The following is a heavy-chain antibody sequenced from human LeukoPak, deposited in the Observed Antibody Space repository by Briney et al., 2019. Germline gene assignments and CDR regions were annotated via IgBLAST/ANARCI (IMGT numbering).Heavy chain of an antibody. V-gene: IGHV3-7*01. D-gene: IGHD5-18*01. CDR3: ARGHVDTTMTGEFDY. J-gene: IGHJ4*02. CDR2: IKQDESEK. CDR1: GFIFTNYA. Sequence: GGSLRLSCAASGFIFTNYAMSWVRQAPGKGLEWVANIKQDESEKYYVDSVKGRFTISRDNAKNSLYLQMNSLRAEDTAVYYCARGHVDTTMTGEFDYWGQGTLVTVSS.